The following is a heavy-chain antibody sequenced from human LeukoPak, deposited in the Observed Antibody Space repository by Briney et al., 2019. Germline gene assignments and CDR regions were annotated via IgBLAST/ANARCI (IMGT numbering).Heavy chain of an antibody. CDR3: ARDYSSSRYYFDY. D-gene: IGHD6-13*01. CDR2: ISAYNGNK. V-gene: IGHV1-18*01. CDR1: GYTFTDYG. J-gene: IGHJ4*02. Sequence: ASVKVSCKASGYTFTDYGISWVRQAPGQGLDWMGRISAYNGNKVYAQDLQGRVTVTADTSTSTAYMELRSLRSDDTAVYYCARDYSSSRYYFDYWGQGTLVTVSS.